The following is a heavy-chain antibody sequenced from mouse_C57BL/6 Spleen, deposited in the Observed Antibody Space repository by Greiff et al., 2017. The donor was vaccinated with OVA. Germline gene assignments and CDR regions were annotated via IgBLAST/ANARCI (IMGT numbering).Heavy chain of an antibody. CDR1: GYTFTSYW. CDR3: ARWRGNYGYFDV. Sequence: QVQLQQPGAELVMPGASVKLSCKASGYTFTSYWMHWVKQRPGQGLEWIGEIDPSDSYTNYNQKFKGKSTLTVDKSSSTAYMQLSSLTSADSAVYYCARWRGNYGYFDVWGTGTTVTVSS. D-gene: IGHD2-1*01. J-gene: IGHJ1*03. CDR2: IDPSDSYT. V-gene: IGHV1-69*01.